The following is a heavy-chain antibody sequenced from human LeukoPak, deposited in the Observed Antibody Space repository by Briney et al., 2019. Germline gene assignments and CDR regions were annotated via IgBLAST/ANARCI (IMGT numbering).Heavy chain of an antibody. D-gene: IGHD4-17*01. Sequence: ASVKVSCKASGGTFSSYAISWVRQAPGQGLEWMGRIIPILGIANYAQKFQGRVTITADKSTSTAYMELSSLRSEDTAVYYCARDDYGDYVAPEYWGQGTLVTVPS. CDR3: ARDDYGDYVAPEY. CDR1: GGTFSSYA. V-gene: IGHV1-69*04. CDR2: IIPILGIA. J-gene: IGHJ4*02.